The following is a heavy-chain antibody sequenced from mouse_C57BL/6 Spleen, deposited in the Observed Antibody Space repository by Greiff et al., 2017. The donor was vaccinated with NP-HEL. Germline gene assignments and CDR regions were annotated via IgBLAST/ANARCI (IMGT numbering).Heavy chain of an antibody. Sequence: EVQRVESGGGLVQPGGSLSLSCAASGFTFTAYYMSWVRQPPGKALEWLGFFRNKANGYTTEYSASVKGRFTISRDNSQSILYLQMNALRAEDSATYYCARFSPRMDYWGQGTSVTVSS. CDR1: GFTFTAYY. V-gene: IGHV7-3*01. CDR2: FRNKANGYTT. CDR3: ARFSPRMDY. J-gene: IGHJ4*01.